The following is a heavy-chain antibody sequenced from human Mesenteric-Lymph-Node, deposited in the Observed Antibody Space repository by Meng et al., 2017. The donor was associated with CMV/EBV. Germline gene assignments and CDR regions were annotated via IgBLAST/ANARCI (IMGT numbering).Heavy chain of an antibody. CDR3: ATDPSTVATRGYIFDS. J-gene: IGHJ4*02. CDR1: GSSFTSYY. V-gene: IGHV1-46*01. CDR2: IVPIRGTV. D-gene: IGHD5-24*01. Sequence: GSSFTSYYLHWVRQAPGQGPEWMGRIVPIRGTVISAQKFQDRVTIIANKATNTVYMELASLTSDDTALYYCATDPSTVATRGYIFDSWGQGTLVTVSS.